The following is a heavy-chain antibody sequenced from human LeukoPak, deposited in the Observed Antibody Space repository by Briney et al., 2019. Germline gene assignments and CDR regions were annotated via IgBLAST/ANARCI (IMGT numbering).Heavy chain of an antibody. J-gene: IGHJ5*02. Sequence: GGSLRLSCAASGFTFSSYGMHWVRQAPGKGLEWVAVMSYDGSKEYYADSVKGRFTISRDNSKNTLYLQMNSLRAEDTAVYYCARAQTYYYGSGSFDPWGQGTLVTVSS. D-gene: IGHD3-10*01. CDR3: ARAQTYYYGSGSFDP. V-gene: IGHV3-30*03. CDR1: GFTFSSYG. CDR2: MSYDGSKE.